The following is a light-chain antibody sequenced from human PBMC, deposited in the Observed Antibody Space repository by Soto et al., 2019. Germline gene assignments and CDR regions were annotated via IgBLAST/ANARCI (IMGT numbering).Light chain of an antibody. CDR2: AAS. Sequence: DIQMTQSPSSLSASVGDRVTITCRASQGISNYLAWYQQKPGKVPKLLIYAASTLQSGVPSRFSGSGSGTDFTLTISSLQPEDVATYYCQESYNTLTFTLGPGTKVDIK. CDR3: QESYNTLTFT. J-gene: IGKJ3*01. V-gene: IGKV1-27*01. CDR1: QGISNY.